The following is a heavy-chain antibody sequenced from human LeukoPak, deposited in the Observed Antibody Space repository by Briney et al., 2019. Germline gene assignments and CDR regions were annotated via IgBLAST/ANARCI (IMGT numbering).Heavy chain of an antibody. D-gene: IGHD6-19*01. Sequence: GGSLRLSCAASGFTFSSYGMRWVRQAPGKGLEWVAFIRYDGSNKYYADSVKGRFTISRDNSKNTLYLQMNSLRAEDTAVYYCARVQTGYSSGWIDYWGQGTLVTVSS. J-gene: IGHJ4*02. CDR3: ARVQTGYSSGWIDY. CDR2: IRYDGSNK. CDR1: GFTFSSYG. V-gene: IGHV3-30*02.